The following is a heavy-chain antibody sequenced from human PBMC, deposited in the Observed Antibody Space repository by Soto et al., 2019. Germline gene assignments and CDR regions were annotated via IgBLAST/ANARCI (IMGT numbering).Heavy chain of an antibody. J-gene: IGHJ4*02. D-gene: IGHD6-6*01. CDR1: GYTFPGYY. V-gene: IGHV1-2*02. Sequence: QVQLVQSGAEVKTPGASVKVSCKASGYTFPGYYMHWVRQAPGQGNEWTGWINPNSGGTTFAQKFQGRVTVSRDTSLSTDYIELSSLRSDDTALYYCARGGSSSLDYCGQGTLVTVSS. CDR3: ARGGSSSLDY. CDR2: INPNSGGT.